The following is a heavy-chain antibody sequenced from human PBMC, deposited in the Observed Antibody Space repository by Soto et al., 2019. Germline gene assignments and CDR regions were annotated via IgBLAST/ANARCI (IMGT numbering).Heavy chain of an antibody. CDR1: GDSVSINY. J-gene: IGHJ5*02. Sequence: QVQLQESGPGLVKPSETLSLTCTVSGDSVSINYWWSWIRQSAGKGLEWIGRVQASGDTTYNPSLKSRVTVSLDTSKNQLALKVGSVTAADTAAYYCAKGAGPPWFDPWGQGTLVTVSS. CDR2: VQASGDT. V-gene: IGHV4-4*07. CDR3: AKGAGPPWFDP.